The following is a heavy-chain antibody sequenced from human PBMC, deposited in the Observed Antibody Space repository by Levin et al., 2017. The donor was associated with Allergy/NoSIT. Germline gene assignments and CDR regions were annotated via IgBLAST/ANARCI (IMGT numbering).Heavy chain of an antibody. CDR1: GGSISSSSYY. J-gene: IGHJ4*02. V-gene: IGHV4-39*01. CDR3: ARLILRDADFDY. CDR2: IYYTGST. D-gene: IGHD4-17*01. Sequence: SCTVSGGSISSSSYYWGWIRQPPGKGLEWIGSIYYTGSTYYKPSLKSRVTISEDTSKNQFSLKLSSVTAADTAVYYCARLILRDADFDYWGQGTLVTVSS.